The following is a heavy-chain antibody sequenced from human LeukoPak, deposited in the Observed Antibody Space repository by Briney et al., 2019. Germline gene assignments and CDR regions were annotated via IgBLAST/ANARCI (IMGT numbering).Heavy chain of an antibody. J-gene: IGHJ6*03. CDR1: GGSISSYY. D-gene: IGHD2-15*01. CDR2: FHASGST. CDR3: ARGYCSGGSCYSYYYYNYMDV. Sequence: SETLSLTRTFSGGSISSYYWSWIRQPAGKGLEWIGRFHASGSTNYNPSLRSRVTMSVDTSKNQFSLRLSSVTAADTAVYYCARGYCSGGSCYSYYYYNYMDVWGKGTTVTVSS. V-gene: IGHV4-4*07.